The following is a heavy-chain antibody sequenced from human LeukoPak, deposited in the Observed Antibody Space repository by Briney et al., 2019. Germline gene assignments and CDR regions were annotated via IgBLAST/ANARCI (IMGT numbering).Heavy chain of an antibody. CDR1: GFTFSAYA. CDR3: ANDHGAFDY. CDR2: ISYDGSNK. D-gene: IGHD3-10*01. V-gene: IGHV3-30*18. Sequence: PGRSLRLSCAASGFTFSAYAMHWVRQAPGKGLEWLAIISYDGSNKYYPDSVKGRFTISRDNSKNTLYLEMNSLRPEDTAVYYCANDHGAFDYWGQGTLVTVSS. J-gene: IGHJ4*02.